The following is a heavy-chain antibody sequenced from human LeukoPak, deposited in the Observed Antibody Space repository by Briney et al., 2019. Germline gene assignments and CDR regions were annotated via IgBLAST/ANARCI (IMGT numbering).Heavy chain of an antibody. D-gene: IGHD6-6*01. Sequence: PSETLSLTCAVYGGSFSGYYWSWIRQHPEKGLEWIGYIYYSGSTYYNPSLKSRVTISVDTSKNQFSLKLSSVTAADTAVYYCARDSIAGDDYWGQGTLVTVSS. CDR1: GGSFSGYY. CDR2: IYYSGST. CDR3: ARDSIAGDDY. J-gene: IGHJ4*02. V-gene: IGHV4-31*11.